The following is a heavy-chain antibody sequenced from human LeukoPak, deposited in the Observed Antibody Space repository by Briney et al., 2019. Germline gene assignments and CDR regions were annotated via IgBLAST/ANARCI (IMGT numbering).Heavy chain of an antibody. CDR1: GFTFSSYG. J-gene: IGHJ6*02. Sequence: GGSLRLSCAASGFTFSSYGMHWVRQAPGKGLEGVAVIWYDGSNKYYADPVQGRFPISRDNSKNTLYLQMNSLRAEDTAVYYCASMHGALDVWGQGTTVTVSS. V-gene: IGHV3-33*01. D-gene: IGHD2-2*01. CDR2: IWYDGSNK. CDR3: ASMHGALDV.